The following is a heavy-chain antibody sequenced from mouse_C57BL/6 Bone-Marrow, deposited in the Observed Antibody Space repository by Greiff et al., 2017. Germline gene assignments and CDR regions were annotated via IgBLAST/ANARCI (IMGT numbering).Heavy chain of an antibody. Sequence: QVHVKQPGAELVKPGASVKMSCKASGYTFTSYWITWVKQRPGQGLEWIGDIYPGSGSTYYNEKFKSKATLTVDTSSSTAYMQLSSLTSEDSAVYYCARGLMWLLWYFDVWGTGTTVTVSS. CDR3: ARGLMWLLWYFDV. D-gene: IGHD2-3*01. V-gene: IGHV1-55*01. CDR1: GYTFTSYW. CDR2: IYPGSGST. J-gene: IGHJ1*03.